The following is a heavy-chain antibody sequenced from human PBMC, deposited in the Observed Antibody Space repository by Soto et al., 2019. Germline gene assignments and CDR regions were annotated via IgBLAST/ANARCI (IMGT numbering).Heavy chain of an antibody. J-gene: IGHJ4*02. V-gene: IGHV3-7*03. D-gene: IGHD1-20*01. CDR1: GFTFSGFW. CDR2: IRPDGSEK. CDR3: ARGRGMGDY. Sequence: EVQLVESGGNLVKPGASLRLSCAGSGFTFSGFWMTWVRQAPGKWLEWVANIRPDGSEKNYVDSLQGRFPLARDNTKNSRYLQMSGQRGEDTGVCCCARGRGMGDYWGQGTLV.